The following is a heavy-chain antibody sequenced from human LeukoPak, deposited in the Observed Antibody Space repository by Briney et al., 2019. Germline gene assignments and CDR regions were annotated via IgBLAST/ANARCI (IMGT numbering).Heavy chain of an antibody. CDR2: INPSGGGT. CDR1: GYTFASYY. V-gene: IGHV1-46*01. CDR3: ARGEPNYYDSSGYYFNFDY. Sequence: ASVTVSCTASGYTFASYYMHWVRQAPGQGLEWMGIINPSGGGTSYAQKFQGRVTMTRDTSTSTVYMELSSLRSEDTAVYYCARGEPNYYDSSGYYFNFDYWGQGTLVTVSS. J-gene: IGHJ4*02. D-gene: IGHD3-22*01.